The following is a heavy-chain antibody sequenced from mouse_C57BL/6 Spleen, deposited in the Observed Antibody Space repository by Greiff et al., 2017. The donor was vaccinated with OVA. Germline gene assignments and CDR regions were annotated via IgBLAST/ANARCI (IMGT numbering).Heavy chain of an antibody. CDR1: GYSFTGYY. V-gene: IGHV1-42*01. J-gene: IGHJ4*01. CDR2: INPSTGGT. Sequence: VQLKQSGPELVKPGASVKISCKASGYSFTGYYMNWVKQSSEKSLEWIGEINPSTGGTTYNQKFKAKATLTVDKSSSTAYMQLKSLTSEDSAVYYCARFPFYYYAMDYWGQGTSVTVSS. CDR3: ARFPFYYYAMDY.